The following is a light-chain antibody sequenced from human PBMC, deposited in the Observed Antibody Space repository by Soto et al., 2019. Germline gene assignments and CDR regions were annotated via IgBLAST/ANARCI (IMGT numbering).Light chain of an antibody. CDR3: SSYTSSSTYV. CDR2: EVS. V-gene: IGLV2-14*01. CDR1: SSDVGGYNY. J-gene: IGLJ1*01. Sequence: QSALTQPASVSGSPGQSITISCTGTSSDVGGYNYVSWYQQHPGKAPKLIIYEVSNRPSGVSNHFSGSKSGNTASLTISGLADEDADDYYCSSYTSSSTYVFGTGTKVTVL.